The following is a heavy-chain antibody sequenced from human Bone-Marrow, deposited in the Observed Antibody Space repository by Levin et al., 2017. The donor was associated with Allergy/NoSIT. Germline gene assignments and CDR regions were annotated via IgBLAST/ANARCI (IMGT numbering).Heavy chain of an antibody. CDR1: GFTFSSYA. D-gene: IGHD5-18*01. Sequence: QSGGSLRLSCAASGFTFSSYAMHWVRQAPGKGLEWVAVISYDGSNKYYADSVKGRFTISRDNSKNTLYLQMNSLRAEDTAVYYCAGVLQLWSGPAGVYYYYGMDVWGQGTTVTVSS. CDR3: AGVLQLWSGPAGVYYYYGMDV. V-gene: IGHV3-30-3*01. J-gene: IGHJ6*02. CDR2: ISYDGSNK.